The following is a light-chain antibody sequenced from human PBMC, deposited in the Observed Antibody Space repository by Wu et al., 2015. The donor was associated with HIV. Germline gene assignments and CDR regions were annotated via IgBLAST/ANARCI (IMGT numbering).Light chain of an antibody. CDR2: GTF. CDR3: QQFGYSPRT. CDR1: QSISSDY. Sequence: EIVLTQSPGTLSLSPGEGATLSCRASQSISSDYLTWYQHKPGQAPRLLIYGTFRRASGIPDRFSGSGSRTDFTLTINRLEPEDFAVYYCQQFGYSPRTFGQGTKVEIK. J-gene: IGKJ1*01. V-gene: IGKV3-20*01.